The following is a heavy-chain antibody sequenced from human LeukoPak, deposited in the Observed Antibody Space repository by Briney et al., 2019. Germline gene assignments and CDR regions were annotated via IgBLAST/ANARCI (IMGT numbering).Heavy chain of an antibody. J-gene: IGHJ4*02. Sequence: GGSLRLSCAASGFTFTNYAMSWVRQSPGKGLEWVSAISASEDGTIYADSVRGRFTISRDTSQDTLYLCMYRVRVEDTAVYYGAKDDVGVLNLIDNWGQGTLVTVSS. D-gene: IGHD4/OR15-4a*01. CDR3: AKDDVGVLNLIDN. CDR2: ISASEDGT. V-gene: IGHV3-23*01. CDR1: GFTFTNYA.